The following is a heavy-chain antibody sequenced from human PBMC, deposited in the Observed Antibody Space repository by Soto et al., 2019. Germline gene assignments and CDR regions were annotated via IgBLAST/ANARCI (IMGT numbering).Heavy chain of an antibody. CDR3: ATPYGSCWFSPYDY. J-gene: IGHJ4*02. CDR1: AFTFGTYA. CDR2: IGAGSGT. Sequence: PGGSLRLSYAAPAFTFGTYAKSRFRQPPGKGLECVSSIGAGSGTYYADSVKGRFTISRDNSKNTLYLQVNSLRAEDPAIYYCATPYGSCWFSPYDYWGQGSLVTVSS. V-gene: IGHV3-23*01. D-gene: IGHD6-13*01.